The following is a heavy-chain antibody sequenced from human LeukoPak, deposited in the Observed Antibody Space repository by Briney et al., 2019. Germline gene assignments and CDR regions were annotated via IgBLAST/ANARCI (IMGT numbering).Heavy chain of an antibody. Sequence: QTGGSLRLSCAPSGFTFSSYSMNWVRQAPGKGLEWVSYISSSSSTIYYADSVKGRFTISRDNAKNSLYLQMNSLRDEDTAVYYCARDKTQTWVVPAAIAGNWFDPWGQGTLVTVSS. CDR1: GFTFSSYS. CDR3: ARDKTQTWVVPAAIAGNWFDP. J-gene: IGHJ5*02. D-gene: IGHD2-2*02. V-gene: IGHV3-48*02. CDR2: ISSSSSTI.